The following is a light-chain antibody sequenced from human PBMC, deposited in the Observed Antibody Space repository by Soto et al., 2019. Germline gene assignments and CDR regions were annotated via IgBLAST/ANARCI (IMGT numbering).Light chain of an antibody. CDR2: DVS. CDR1: SSDVGLYNY. V-gene: IGLV2-14*03. Sequence: QSALTQPASVSESPGQSITISCTGTSSDVGLYNYVSWYRHLPGKAPELISYDVSNRHSGVSNRFSGSKSDNTASLTISGLPSEDEDDYYCNSYTSSGNYVFGTGTKRKVL. J-gene: IGLJ1*01. CDR3: NSYTSSGNYV.